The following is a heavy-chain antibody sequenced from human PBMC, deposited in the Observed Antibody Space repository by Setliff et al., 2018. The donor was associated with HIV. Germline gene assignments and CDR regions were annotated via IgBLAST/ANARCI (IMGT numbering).Heavy chain of an antibody. CDR1: GYTFSGYY. CDR2: INPNSGAT. J-gene: IGHJ4*02. V-gene: IGHV1-2*02. D-gene: IGHD1-26*01. CDR3: ALASIVSTARWNH. Sequence: ASVMVSCKASGYTFSGYYLHWVRRAPGQGLEWMGWINPNSGATNYAQSFQGRVTMTRDTSISTAYMDLSSLTSDDTAVYYCALASIVSTARWNHWGRGTTVTV.